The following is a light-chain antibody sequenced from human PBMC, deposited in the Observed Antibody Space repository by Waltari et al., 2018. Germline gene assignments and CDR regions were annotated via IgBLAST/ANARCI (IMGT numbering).Light chain of an antibody. Sequence: DIQMTQSPSSLSASVGARVTITCRASQSISSYLNWYQQKPGKAPKLLSYAASSLQSGVPSRFSGSGSGTDFTLTISSLQPEDFATYYCQQSYSTPPTFGQGTKVEIK. CDR1: QSISSY. CDR3: QQSYSTPPT. V-gene: IGKV1-39*01. CDR2: AAS. J-gene: IGKJ1*01.